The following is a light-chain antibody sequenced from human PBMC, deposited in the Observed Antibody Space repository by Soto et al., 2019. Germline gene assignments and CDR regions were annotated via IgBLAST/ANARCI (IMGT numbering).Light chain of an antibody. CDR1: QSISSW. Sequence: DLQMTQSPSTPSASVGDRVTITCRASQSISSWLAWYQQKPGKAPKLLIYKASSLESGVPSRFSGSGSGTEFTLTISSLQPDDFATYYCQQYNSYSTFGQGTKVDIK. V-gene: IGKV1-5*03. CDR3: QQYNSYST. J-gene: IGKJ1*01. CDR2: KAS.